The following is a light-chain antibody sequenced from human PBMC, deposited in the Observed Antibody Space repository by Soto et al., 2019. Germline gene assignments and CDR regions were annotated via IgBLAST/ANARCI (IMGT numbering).Light chain of an antibody. Sequence: DIQMTQSPSSVSASVGDRVTITCRASQGISSWLAWYQQKPEKAPKLVIYDASSLQSGVPSRFSGSGSGTDFTLTISSLHPDDFATYYCQQYDSYPLTFGGGTKVEIK. CDR2: DAS. CDR3: QQYDSYPLT. J-gene: IGKJ4*01. V-gene: IGKV1D-16*01. CDR1: QGISSW.